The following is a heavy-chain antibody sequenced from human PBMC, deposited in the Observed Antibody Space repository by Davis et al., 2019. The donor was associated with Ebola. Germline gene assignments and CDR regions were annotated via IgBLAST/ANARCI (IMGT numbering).Heavy chain of an antibody. CDR3: AREVQGYFDY. J-gene: IGHJ4*02. Sequence: PGGSLRLSCTVSGGSISSYYWHWIRQPPGKGLEWIGYVYYSGSTNYNPSLKSRVTISVDTSKNQFSLKLSSVTAADTAVYYCAREVQGYFDYWGQGTLVTVSS. CDR2: VYYSGST. V-gene: IGHV4-59*01. CDR1: GGSISSYY.